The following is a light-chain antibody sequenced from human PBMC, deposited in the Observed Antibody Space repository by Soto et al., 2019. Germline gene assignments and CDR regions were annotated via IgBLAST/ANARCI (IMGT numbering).Light chain of an antibody. V-gene: IGKV3-15*01. J-gene: IGKJ5*01. CDR3: QQNNNWPPIT. Sequence: EIVMTQSPATLSVSPGERATLSCRASQSVSSNLAWYQQKPGQAPRLLIYGASTRATGIPARFSGSGSGTEFSLTISRLQSEDFAVYYCQQNNNWPPITFGQGTRLEMK. CDR1: QSVSSN. CDR2: GAS.